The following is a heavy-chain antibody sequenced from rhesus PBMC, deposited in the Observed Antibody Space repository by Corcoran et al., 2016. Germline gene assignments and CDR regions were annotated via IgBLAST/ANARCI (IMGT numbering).Heavy chain of an antibody. V-gene: IGHV4-169*02. Sequence: QLQLQESGPGLVKPSETLSLTCAVSGGAIRSSYWSWIRQAPGKVRDGIAYIYGSGTNTNYNPSLKSRVTLSVDTSKNQLSLKLSSVTAADTAVYYCARDRGAAQLWGQGVLVTVSS. J-gene: IGHJ4*01. CDR1: GGAIRSSY. CDR3: ARDRGAAQL. D-gene: IGHD4-29*01. CDR2: IYGSGTNT.